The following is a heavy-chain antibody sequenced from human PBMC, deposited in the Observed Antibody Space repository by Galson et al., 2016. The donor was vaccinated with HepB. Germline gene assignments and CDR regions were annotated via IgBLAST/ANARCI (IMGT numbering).Heavy chain of an antibody. J-gene: IGHJ5*02. Sequence: SVKVSCKASGYIFTGFYIHWVRQAPGQGLEWMGWINPNSGGTNYAQKFQGRVTMTRDTSNSTAYMELSRLRSDDTAMYYCVRDADKQWLVIRFDPWGQGTLVTVSS. V-gene: IGHV1-2*02. CDR1: GYIFTGFY. D-gene: IGHD6-19*01. CDR3: VRDADKQWLVIRFDP. CDR2: INPNSGGT.